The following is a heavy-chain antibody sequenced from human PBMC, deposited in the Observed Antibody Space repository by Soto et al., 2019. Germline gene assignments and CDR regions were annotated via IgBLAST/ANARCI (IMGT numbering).Heavy chain of an antibody. CDR2: IYYSGTT. CDR3: ATYHDFWSGFYWFDP. D-gene: IGHD3-3*01. V-gene: IGHV4-59*02. J-gene: IGHJ5*02. Sequence: SETLSLTRTVSGASVTSYYWSWIRQPPGKGLEWIGYIYYSGTTDYNPSLKSRVTISVDTSKNQFSLKLSSVTAADTAVYYCATYHDFWSGFYWFDPWGQGTLVTVSS. CDR1: GASVTSYY.